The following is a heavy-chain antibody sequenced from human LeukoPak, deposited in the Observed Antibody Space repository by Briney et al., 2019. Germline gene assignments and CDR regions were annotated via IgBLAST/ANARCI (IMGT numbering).Heavy chain of an antibody. Sequence: SVKVSCKASGGTFSSYAISWVRQAPGQGLEWMGGIIPIFGTANYAQKFQGRVTITADKSTSTAYMELSSLRSEDTAVYYCARVVGYCSGGSCVGYYYMDVWGKGTTVTVSS. V-gene: IGHV1-69*06. J-gene: IGHJ6*03. CDR1: GGTFSSYA. CDR2: IIPIFGTA. CDR3: ARVVGYCSGGSCVGYYYMDV. D-gene: IGHD2-15*01.